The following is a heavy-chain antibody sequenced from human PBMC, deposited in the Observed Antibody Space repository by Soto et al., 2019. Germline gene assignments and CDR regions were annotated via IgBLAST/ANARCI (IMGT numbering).Heavy chain of an antibody. J-gene: IGHJ6*02. CDR1: GGTFSSYA. CDR3: AREMAPIAAAGNYYYGMDV. V-gene: IGHV1-69*13. D-gene: IGHD6-13*01. CDR2: IIPIFGTA. Sequence: GASVKVSCKASGGTFSSYAISWVRQAPGQGLEWMGGIIPIFGTANYAQKFQGRVTITADESTSTAYMELSSLRSEDTAVYYCAREMAPIAAAGNYYYGMDVWGQGTTVT.